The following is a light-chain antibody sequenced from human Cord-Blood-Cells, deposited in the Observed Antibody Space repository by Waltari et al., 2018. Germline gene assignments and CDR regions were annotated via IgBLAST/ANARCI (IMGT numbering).Light chain of an antibody. Sequence: QSALTQPASVSGSPGQSITISCTGTSSDVGGYNYVSWFQQHPGKAPKLMIYEVSNRPSGVSNRFSGSKSGNTASLTISGLQAEDEADYYYSSYTSSSIYVFGTGTKVTVL. CDR3: SSYTSSSIYV. J-gene: IGLJ1*01. V-gene: IGLV2-14*01. CDR1: SSDVGGYNY. CDR2: EVS.